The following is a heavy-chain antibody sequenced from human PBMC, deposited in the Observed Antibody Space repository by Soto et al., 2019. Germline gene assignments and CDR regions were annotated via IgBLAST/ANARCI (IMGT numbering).Heavy chain of an antibody. V-gene: IGHV1-3*05. CDR2: INAGNGNT. Sequence: QVQLVQSGAEETKPGASVKVSCKASGYTFTSYAMHWVRQAPGQRLEWMGWINAGNGNTKYSQKFQGRVTITRDTSASTAYMELSSLRSEDTAVYYCARDLRGSGSYYYWGQGTLVTVSS. CDR3: ARDLRGSGSYYY. D-gene: IGHD3-10*01. CDR1: GYTFTSYA. J-gene: IGHJ4*02.